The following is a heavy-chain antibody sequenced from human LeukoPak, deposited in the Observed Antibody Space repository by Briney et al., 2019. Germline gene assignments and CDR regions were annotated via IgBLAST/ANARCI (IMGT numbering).Heavy chain of an antibody. V-gene: IGHV1-69*13. CDR3: ARAYSSGWNPSSFES. D-gene: IGHD6-19*01. Sequence: SVKVSCKASGDTFSSYAISWVRQAPGQGLEWMGGIFPLFDTANYAQKFQGRVRITADESTSTAYMELSSLRSEDTAMYYCARAYSSGWNPSSFESWGQGTLVTVSS. CDR2: IFPLFDTA. J-gene: IGHJ5*01. CDR1: GDTFSSYA.